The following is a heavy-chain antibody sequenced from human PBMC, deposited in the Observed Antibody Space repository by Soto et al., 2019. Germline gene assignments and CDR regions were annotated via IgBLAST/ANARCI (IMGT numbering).Heavy chain of an antibody. Sequence: EVQLLESGGGLVQPGGSLRLSCAASGFTFSSYAMSWVRQSPGKGLTWVSVITGSGGSTYYADSVKGRFTISRDNSKNPLYLQMNSLRDEDTAVYYCAKALTVVRGLIYYGMDVWGQGTTVTVSS. CDR1: GFTFSSYA. V-gene: IGHV3-23*01. CDR2: ITGSGGST. CDR3: AKALTVVRGLIYYGMDV. J-gene: IGHJ6*01. D-gene: IGHD3-10*01.